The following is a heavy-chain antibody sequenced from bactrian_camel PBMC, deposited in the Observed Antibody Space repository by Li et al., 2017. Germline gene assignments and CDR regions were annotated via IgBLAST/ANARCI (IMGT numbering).Heavy chain of an antibody. J-gene: IGHJ6*01. Sequence: VQLVESGGDLVQPGGSLRLSCAASGFTFSGYYMSWVRQAAGKGLEWVSSIYSDGSPTYYASAVKGRFTISRDNAKNTVYLQMNSLKSEDTALYYCATKYCSGECCYTTAGFGYWGQGTQVTVS. CDR1: GFTFSGYY. CDR2: IYSDGSPT. CDR3: ATKYCSGECCYTTAGFGY. D-gene: IGHD2*01. V-gene: IGHV3-2*01.